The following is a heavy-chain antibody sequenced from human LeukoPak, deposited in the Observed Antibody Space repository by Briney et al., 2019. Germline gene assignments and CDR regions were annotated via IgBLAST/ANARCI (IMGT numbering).Heavy chain of an antibody. V-gene: IGHV3-74*01. CDR1: GFTFSNYW. CDR2: INSDGSTT. J-gene: IGHJ4*02. Sequence: GGSLRLSCAASGFTFSNYWMHWVRQAPGEGLMWLSRINSDGSTTSYAGSVKGRFTISRDNAKNTLYLQMNTLRAEDAAVYYCARETWGGLDYWGQGTLVTVSS. CDR3: ARETWGGLDY. D-gene: IGHD3-16*01.